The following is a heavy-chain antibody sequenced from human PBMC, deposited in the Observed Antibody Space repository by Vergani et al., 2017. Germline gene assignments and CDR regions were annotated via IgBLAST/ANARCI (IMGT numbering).Heavy chain of an antibody. CDR2: IYYSGCT. CDR1: GASIRSSNYY. Sequence: QLQLQESGPGLVKPSATLSLTCSVSGASIRSSNYYWVWIRQPPGKGLEWIASIYYSGCTYYNPSLKSRVPISVDTSKNQFSLKLGSVTAADTAVYFCARHSTVEWLVKLGWIDPGGQGILVTVSS. D-gene: IGHD6-19*01. J-gene: IGHJ5*02. CDR3: ARHSTVEWLVKLGWIDP. V-gene: IGHV4-39*01.